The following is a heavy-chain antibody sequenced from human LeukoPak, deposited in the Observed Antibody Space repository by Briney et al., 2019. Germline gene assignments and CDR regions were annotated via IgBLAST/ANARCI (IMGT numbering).Heavy chain of an antibody. CDR2: IYYSGST. CDR3: ARTPYYDILTGYYPLEY. CDR1: GGSISSYY. J-gene: IGHJ4*02. D-gene: IGHD3-9*01. V-gene: IGHV4-59*01. Sequence: SETLSLTCTVSGGSISSYYWSWIRQPPGKGLEWIGYIYYSGSTHYNPSLKSRVTISVDTSKNQFSLKLSSVTAADAAVYYCARTPYYDILTGYYPLEYWGQGTLVTVSS.